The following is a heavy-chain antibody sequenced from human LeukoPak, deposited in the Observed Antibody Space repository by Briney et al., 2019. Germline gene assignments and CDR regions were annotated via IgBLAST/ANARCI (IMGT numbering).Heavy chain of an antibody. CDR1: GFTFSSYS. CDR2: ISSSSSYI. Sequence: PGGSLRLSCAGSGFTFSSYSMNWVRQAPGKGLEWVSSISSSSSYINYADSVRGRFTISRDNSKSTLSLQMNSLRAEDTAIYYCATYRQVLLPFESWGQGTLVTVSS. V-gene: IGHV3-21*04. J-gene: IGHJ4*02. D-gene: IGHD2-8*02. CDR3: ATYRQVLLPFES.